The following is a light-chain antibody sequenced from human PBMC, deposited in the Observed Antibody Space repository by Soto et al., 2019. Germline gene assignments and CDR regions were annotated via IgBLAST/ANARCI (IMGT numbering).Light chain of an antibody. CDR1: SSDVGAYNY. CDR2: EVS. Sequence: QSALTQPPSASGSPGQSVTISCTGTSSDVGAYNYVSWYQQHPGKAPKLMIYEVSKRPSGVPDRFSGSKSGNTASLTVSGLQAEDEDDYYCSSYAGSNTVLFGGGTKLTVL. CDR3: SSYAGSNTVL. V-gene: IGLV2-8*01. J-gene: IGLJ2*01.